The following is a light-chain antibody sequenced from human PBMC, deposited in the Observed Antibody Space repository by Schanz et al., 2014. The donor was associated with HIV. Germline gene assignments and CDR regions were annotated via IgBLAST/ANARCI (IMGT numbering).Light chain of an antibody. CDR3: SSYAGKHNLVV. CDR1: XXXXXXXXX. V-gene: IGLV2-8*01. CDR2: EVI. J-gene: IGLJ2*01. Sequence: QSALTQPPSASGSPGQSVTISCFXXXXXXXXXXXVSWYQQHPGNAPKLIIYEVIKRPSGVPDRFSASKSGNTASLTVSGLQAEDEADYFCSSYAGKHNLVVFGGGTKLTVL.